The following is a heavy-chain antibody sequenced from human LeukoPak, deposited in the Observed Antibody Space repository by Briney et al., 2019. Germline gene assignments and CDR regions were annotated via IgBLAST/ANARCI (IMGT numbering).Heavy chain of an antibody. J-gene: IGHJ6*02. Sequence: SVKVSCKASGGTFSSYAISWVRQAPGQGLGWMGRIIPILGIANYAQKFQGRVTITADKSTSTAYMELSSLRSEDTAVYYCATLLGYCSSTSCSYGMDVWGQGTTVTVSS. CDR3: ATLLGYCSSTSCSYGMDV. D-gene: IGHD2-2*01. CDR2: IIPILGIA. V-gene: IGHV1-69*04. CDR1: GGTFSSYA.